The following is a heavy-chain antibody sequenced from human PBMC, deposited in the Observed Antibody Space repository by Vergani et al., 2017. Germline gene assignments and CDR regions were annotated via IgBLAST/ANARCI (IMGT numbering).Heavy chain of an antibody. V-gene: IGHV4-61*01. CDR1: GGSVSSGSYY. CDR2: IYYSGST. D-gene: IGHD6-13*01. Sequence: QVQLQESGPGLVKPSETLSLTCTVSGGSVSSGSYYWSWIRQPPGKGLEWIGYIYYSGSTNYNPSLKSRVTISVDTSKNQFSLKLSSVTAADTAVYYCARGGIAAAGTVRRGDWFDPWGQGTLVTVSS. J-gene: IGHJ5*02. CDR3: ARGGIAAAGTVRRGDWFDP.